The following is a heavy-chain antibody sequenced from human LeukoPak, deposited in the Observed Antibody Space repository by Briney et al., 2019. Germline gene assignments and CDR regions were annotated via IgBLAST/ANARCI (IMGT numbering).Heavy chain of an antibody. CDR1: GFTLSSYA. CDR3: AKAEFTAAAGTGTYYFDY. J-gene: IGHJ4*02. Sequence: GGSLRLSCAASGFTLSSYAMSWVRQAPGKGLEWVSAISGSGGSTYYADSVKGRFTISRDNSKNTLYLQMNSLRAEDTAVYYCAKAEFTAAAGTGTYYFDYWGQGTLVTVSS. D-gene: IGHD6-13*01. CDR2: ISGSGGST. V-gene: IGHV3-23*01.